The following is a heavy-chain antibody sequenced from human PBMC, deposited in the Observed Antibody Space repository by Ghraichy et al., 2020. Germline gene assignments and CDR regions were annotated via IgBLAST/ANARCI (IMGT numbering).Heavy chain of an antibody. D-gene: IGHD3-16*01. CDR3: ARDRGSHRSLLYYYGMDV. V-gene: IGHV3-48*02. CDR2: ISSSSSTI. J-gene: IGHJ6*02. Sequence: GGSLRLSCAASGFTFSSYSMNWVRQAPGKGLEWVSYISSSSSTIYYADSVKGRFTISRDNAKNSLYLQMKSLRDEDTAVYYCARDRGSHRSLLYYYGMDVWGQGTTVTVSS. CDR1: GFTFSSYS.